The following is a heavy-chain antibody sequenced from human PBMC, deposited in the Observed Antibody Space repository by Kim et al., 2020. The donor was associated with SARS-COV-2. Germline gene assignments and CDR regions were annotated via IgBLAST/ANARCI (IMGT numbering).Heavy chain of an antibody. V-gene: IGHV4-4*07. Sequence: SETLSLTCTVSGGSISSYYWSWIRQPAGKGLEWIGRIYTSGSTNYNPSLKSRVTMSVDTSKNQFSLKLSSVTAADTAVYYCARDLGALIAAGDTDHWFDPCGQGTLVTVSS. D-gene: IGHD6-13*01. CDR3: ARDLGALIAAGDTDHWFDP. CDR1: GGSISSYY. CDR2: IYTSGST. J-gene: IGHJ5*02.